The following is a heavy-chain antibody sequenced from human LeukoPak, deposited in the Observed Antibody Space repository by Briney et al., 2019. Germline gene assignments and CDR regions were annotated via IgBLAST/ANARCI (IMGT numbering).Heavy chain of an antibody. CDR2: ISSDGGNI. Sequence: PGGSLRLSCAASGFTFSSYGIHWVRQAPGKGLEWVAVISSDGGNIYYGESVQGRFIISRDNSINTVYLQMNSLRPEDTAVYYCAKARYGTGPFDYWGQGTLVTVSS. CDR3: AKARYGTGPFDY. V-gene: IGHV3-30*18. D-gene: IGHD1-1*01. J-gene: IGHJ4*02. CDR1: GFTFSSYG.